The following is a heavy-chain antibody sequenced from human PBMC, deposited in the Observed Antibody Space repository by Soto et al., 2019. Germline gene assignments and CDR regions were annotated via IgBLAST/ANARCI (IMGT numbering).Heavy chain of an antibody. CDR3: AKDRRAGGNSAFYFDF. Sequence: GSLGLACSSYGFKFSNYAMSWVRQAPGKGLEWVSLISATGGGTYYADSVKGRFTISRDNSHNTLYLQVHSLTAEDTAVYYCAKDRRAGGNSAFYFDFWGQGAQVTVYS. J-gene: IGHJ4*02. CDR2: ISATGGGT. D-gene: IGHD3-16*01. V-gene: IGHV3-23*01. CDR1: GFKFSNYA.